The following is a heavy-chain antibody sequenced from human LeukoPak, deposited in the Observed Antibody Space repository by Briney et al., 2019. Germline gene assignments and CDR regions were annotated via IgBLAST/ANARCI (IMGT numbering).Heavy chain of an antibody. Sequence: GGSLRLSCAASGFTFSSYGMHWVRQAPGKGLEWVSSIESTSSYIYYADSVKGRFTISRDNAKNSLYLQMNSLRAEDTAVYYCARVFLVGATGCLDFWGQGTLVTVSS. CDR3: ARVFLVGATGCLDF. D-gene: IGHD1-26*01. V-gene: IGHV3-21*01. CDR2: IESTSSYI. CDR1: GFTFSSYG. J-gene: IGHJ4*02.